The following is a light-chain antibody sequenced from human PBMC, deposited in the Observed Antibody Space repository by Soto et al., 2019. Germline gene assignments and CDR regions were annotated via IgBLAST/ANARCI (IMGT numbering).Light chain of an antibody. V-gene: IGLV2-14*01. CDR1: SSDIGDYNY. CDR2: EVS. J-gene: IGLJ2*01. CDR3: SSFTSTSTVL. Sequence: QSALTQPASVSGSLGQSITISCTGTSSDIGDYNYVSWYQQHPGKAPKVMIFEVSKRPSGVSNRFSGSKSGNMASLTISGLQAEDEGDYYCSSFTSTSTVLLGGGTQLTVL.